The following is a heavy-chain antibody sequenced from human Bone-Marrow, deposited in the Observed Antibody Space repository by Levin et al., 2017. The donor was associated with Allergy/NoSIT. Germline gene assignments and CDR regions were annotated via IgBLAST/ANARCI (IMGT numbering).Heavy chain of an antibody. Sequence: GGSLRLSCAASGFTFSNYAMNWVRQAPGKGLEWVSALSVSGGTIYYADSVKGRLTISRDNSKNTPYLQMNSLRVEDTAVYYCAKGSGRVVYNYFDLSGRGTLVTVSS. CDR2: LSVSGGTI. V-gene: IGHV3-23*01. CDR3: AKGSGRVVYNYFDL. D-gene: IGHD1-1*01. J-gene: IGHJ2*01. CDR1: GFTFSNYA.